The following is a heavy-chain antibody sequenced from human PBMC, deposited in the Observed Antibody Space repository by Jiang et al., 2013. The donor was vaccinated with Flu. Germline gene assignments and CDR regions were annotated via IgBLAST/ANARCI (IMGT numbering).Heavy chain of an antibody. V-gene: IGHV3-48*01. CDR2: LVVVLVPI. CDR1: DSPFSTRF. Sequence: LVQPGGSLRTLRVQPLDSPFSTRFLQLGPPGSREGTGVDFHTLVVVLVPIYYADSVKGRFTISRDNAKNSLYLQMNSLRAEDTAVYYCARDRAWAFDIWGQGTMVTVSS. J-gene: IGHJ3*02. CDR3: ARDRAWAFDI.